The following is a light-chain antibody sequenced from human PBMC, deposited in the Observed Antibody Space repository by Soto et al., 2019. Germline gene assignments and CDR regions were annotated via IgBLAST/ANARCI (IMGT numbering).Light chain of an antibody. CDR2: GAS. CDR1: QSVSSSY. J-gene: IGKJ2*02. V-gene: IGKV3-20*01. CDR3: QQYGSSPPGGT. Sequence: EIVLTQSPGTLSLSPRERATLSCRASQSVSSSYLAWYQQKPGQAPRLLIYGASSRATGIPDRFSGSGSGTDFTLTISRLEPEDFAVYYCQQYGSSPPGGTFGQGTKLEIK.